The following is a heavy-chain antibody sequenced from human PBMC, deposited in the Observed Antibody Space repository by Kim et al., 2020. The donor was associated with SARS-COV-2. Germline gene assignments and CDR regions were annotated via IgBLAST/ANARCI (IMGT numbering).Heavy chain of an antibody. Sequence: SVKGRVTISGENAKISLYLQMNSLRAEDTAVYYCARMARYFDWLLRWFDPWGQGTLVTVSS. D-gene: IGHD3-9*01. CDR3: ARMARYFDWLLRWFDP. V-gene: IGHV3-11*04. J-gene: IGHJ5*02.